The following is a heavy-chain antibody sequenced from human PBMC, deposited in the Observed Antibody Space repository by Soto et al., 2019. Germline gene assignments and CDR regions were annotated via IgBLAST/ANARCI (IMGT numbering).Heavy chain of an antibody. Sequence: ASVKVSCKASGYTFISYDISWVRHAPGQGLEWMGWISAYNGNTNYAQKHQGRVTMTTDTSTSTVYMELRSLRSDDTAVYYCAREYCSGGSCYSTFDYWGQGTLVTVSS. CDR2: ISAYNGNT. D-gene: IGHD2-15*01. V-gene: IGHV1-18*01. CDR1: GYTFISYD. CDR3: AREYCSGGSCYSTFDY. J-gene: IGHJ4*02.